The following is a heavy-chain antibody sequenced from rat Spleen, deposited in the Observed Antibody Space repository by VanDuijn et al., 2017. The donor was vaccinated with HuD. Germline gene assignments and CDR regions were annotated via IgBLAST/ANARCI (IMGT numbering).Heavy chain of an antibody. J-gene: IGHJ2*01. CDR3: ARDERY. Sequence: QVQLKESGPGLVQPSQTLSLTCTVAGFSLTSYNVHWVRQPPGKGLEWMGVIWNTGGTRYNSALKSRLSISKDTSKSQVFLKMNSLQTEDTATYYCARDERYWGQGVMVTVSS. CDR1: GFSLTSYN. V-gene: IGHV2-41*01. CDR2: IWNTGGT.